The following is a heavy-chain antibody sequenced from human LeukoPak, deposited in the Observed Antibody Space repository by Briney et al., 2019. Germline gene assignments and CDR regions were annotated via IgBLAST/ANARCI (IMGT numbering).Heavy chain of an antibody. CDR3: TRGRRYYDILTGSPTVDY. CDR1: GFTFGDYA. J-gene: IGHJ4*02. D-gene: IGHD3-9*01. CDR2: IRSKAYGGTT. V-gene: IGHV3-49*04. Sequence: GRSLRLSCTASGFTFGDYAMSWVRQAPGKGLEWVGFIRSKAYGGTTEYAASVKGRFTISRDDSKSIAYLQMNSLKTEDTAVYYCTRGRRYYDILTGSPTVDYWGQGTLVTVSS.